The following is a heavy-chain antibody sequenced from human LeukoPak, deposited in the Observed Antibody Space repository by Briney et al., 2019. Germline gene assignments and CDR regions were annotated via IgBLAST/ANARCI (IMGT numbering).Heavy chain of an antibody. Sequence: QPGGSLRLSCAASGFTLSSYWMSWVRQAPGKGLEWVANIKQDGHEEYYVDSVKGRFTISRDNAKNSLYLQMNSLRVEDTAVYYCARDPPTKSYGSGTYDYWGQGTLVTVSS. J-gene: IGHJ4*02. CDR1: GFTLSSYW. CDR2: IKQDGHEE. D-gene: IGHD3-10*01. V-gene: IGHV3-7*01. CDR3: ARDPPTKSYGSGTYDY.